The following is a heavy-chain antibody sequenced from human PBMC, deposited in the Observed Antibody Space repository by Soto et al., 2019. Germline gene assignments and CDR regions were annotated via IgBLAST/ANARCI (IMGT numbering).Heavy chain of an antibody. CDR3: ARDPRPSYYDILTGYSMGYAFDI. V-gene: IGHV1-18*01. CDR2: ISAYNGNT. CDR1: GYTFTSYG. Sequence: QVQLVQSGAEVKKPGASVKVSCKASGYTFTSYGISWVRQAPGQGLEWMGWISAYNGNTNYAQKLQGRVTMTTDTSTSTAYVELRSLRSDDTAVYYCARDPRPSYYDILTGYSMGYAFDIWGQGTMVTVSS. J-gene: IGHJ3*02. D-gene: IGHD3-9*01.